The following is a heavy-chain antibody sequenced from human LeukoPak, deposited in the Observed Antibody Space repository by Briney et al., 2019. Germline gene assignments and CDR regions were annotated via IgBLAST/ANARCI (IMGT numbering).Heavy chain of an antibody. Sequence: GGSLRLSCAASGFTFSSYSMNWVRQAPGKGLEWVSSISSSSSYIYYADSVKGRFTISRDNAKNSLYLQMNSLRAEDTAVYYCARMERTDSSGYLFDYWGQGTLVTVSS. V-gene: IGHV3-21*01. CDR1: GFTFSSYS. D-gene: IGHD3-22*01. CDR2: ISSSSSYI. CDR3: ARMERTDSSGYLFDY. J-gene: IGHJ4*02.